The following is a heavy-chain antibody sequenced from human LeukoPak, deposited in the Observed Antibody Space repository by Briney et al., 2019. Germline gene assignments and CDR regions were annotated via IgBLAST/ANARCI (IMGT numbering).Heavy chain of an antibody. Sequence: SETRSLTCTVSGGSISSYYWSWIRQPPGKGLEWIGYIYYSGSTNYNPSLKSRVTISVDTSKNQFSLKLSSVTAADTAVYYCASRGPYLYYFDYWGQGTLVTVSS. D-gene: IGHD3-10*01. J-gene: IGHJ4*02. CDR3: ASRGPYLYYFDY. CDR2: IYYSGST. V-gene: IGHV4-59*01. CDR1: GGSISSYY.